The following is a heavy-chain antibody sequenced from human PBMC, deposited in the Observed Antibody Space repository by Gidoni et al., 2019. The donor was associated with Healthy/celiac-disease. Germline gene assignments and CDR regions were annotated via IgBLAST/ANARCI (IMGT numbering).Heavy chain of an antibody. CDR2: IYYSGST. J-gene: IGHJ5*02. Sequence: QVQLQESGPGLVKPSETLSLTCTVSGGSISSYYWSWIRQPPGKGLEWIGYIYYSGSTNYNPSLKSRVTISVDTSKNQFSLKLSSVTAADTAVYYCARDHHLDSNYVWFDPWGQGTLVTVSS. CDR1: GGSISSYY. V-gene: IGHV4-59*01. CDR3: ARDHHLDSNYVWFDP. D-gene: IGHD4-4*01.